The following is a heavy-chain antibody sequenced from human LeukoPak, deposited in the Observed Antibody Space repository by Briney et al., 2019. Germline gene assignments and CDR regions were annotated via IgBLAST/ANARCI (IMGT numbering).Heavy chain of an antibody. D-gene: IGHD4-17*01. V-gene: IGHV4-59*01. CDR1: GGSISSYY. Sequence: SETLSLTCTVSGGSISSYYWSWIRQPPGKGLEWIGYINYSWDTNYNPSLKSRVTISVDTSKNQFSLKLSSVTAADTAVYYCARVSTTTVTNRYYYYGMDVWGQGTTVTVSS. J-gene: IGHJ6*02. CDR3: ARVSTTTVTNRYYYYGMDV. CDR2: INYSWDT.